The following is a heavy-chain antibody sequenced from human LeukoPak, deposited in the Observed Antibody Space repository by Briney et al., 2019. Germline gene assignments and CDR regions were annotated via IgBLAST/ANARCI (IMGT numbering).Heavy chain of an antibody. D-gene: IGHD5-24*01. V-gene: IGHV3-7*01. J-gene: IGHJ4*02. CDR1: GFTLSTFW. CDR3: ARPRWLQFGAHDS. CDR2: IKQDESEK. Sequence: GGSLRLSCVASGFTLSTFWMTWVRQAPGKGLEWVANIKQDESEKYYVDSVKGRFTISRDNAKNSLYLQMNSLRAEDTAIYYCARPRWLQFGAHDSWGQGTLVTVSS.